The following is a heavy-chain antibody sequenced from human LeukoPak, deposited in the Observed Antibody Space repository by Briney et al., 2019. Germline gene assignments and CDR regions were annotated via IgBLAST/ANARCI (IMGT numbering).Heavy chain of an antibody. Sequence: GGSLRLSCAASGFIFSGYGMNWVRQAPGKGLEWVSSISSSSSYIYYADSVKGRFTISRDNAKNSLYLQMNSLRAEDTAVYYCARDPGPAASSWGQGTLVTVSS. CDR3: ARDPGPAASS. CDR2: ISSSSSYI. D-gene: IGHD2-2*01. CDR1: GFIFSGYG. V-gene: IGHV3-21*01. J-gene: IGHJ5*02.